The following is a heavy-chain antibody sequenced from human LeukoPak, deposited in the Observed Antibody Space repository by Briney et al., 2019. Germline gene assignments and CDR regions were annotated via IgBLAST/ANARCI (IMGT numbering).Heavy chain of an antibody. D-gene: IGHD6-19*01. J-gene: IGHJ1*01. Sequence: SETLSLTCAVYGGSFSGYYWSWIRQPPGKGLEWIGEINHSGSTNYNPSLKSRVTISVDTSKNQFSLKLSSVTAADTAAYYCARGLAVAGTMEYFQHWGQGTLVTVSS. CDR1: GGSFSGYY. V-gene: IGHV4-34*01. CDR3: ARGLAVAGTMEYFQH. CDR2: INHSGST.